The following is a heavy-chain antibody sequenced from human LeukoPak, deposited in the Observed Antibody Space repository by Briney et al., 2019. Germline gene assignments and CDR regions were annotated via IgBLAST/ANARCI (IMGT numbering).Heavy chain of an antibody. J-gene: IGHJ3*02. Sequence: GGSLRLSSAASGFTFSSYSMNWVRQAPGKGLEWVSYISSSRSTIYYAASVKGRFTISRDNAKNSLYLQMQRLRAEDTAVYYCARDYYYDSSGPAGWAFDIWGQGTMVTVSS. CDR2: ISSSRSTI. D-gene: IGHD3-22*01. CDR1: GFTFSSYS. CDR3: ARDYYYDSSGPAGWAFDI. V-gene: IGHV3-48*01.